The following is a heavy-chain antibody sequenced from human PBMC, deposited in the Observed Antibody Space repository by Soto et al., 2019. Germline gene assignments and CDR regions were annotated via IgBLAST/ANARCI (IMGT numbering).Heavy chain of an antibody. CDR1: GFTVSSNY. J-gene: IGHJ4*02. V-gene: IGHV3-66*01. CDR2: IYSGGST. D-gene: IGHD5-12*01. Sequence: GSLRLSCAASGFTVSSNYMSWVRQAPGKGLEWVSVIYSGGSTYYADSVKGRFTISRDNSKNTLYLQMNSLRVEDTAVYYCAKSSDGYNYGLEYRGQGTLVTVSS. CDR3: AKSSDGYNYGLEY.